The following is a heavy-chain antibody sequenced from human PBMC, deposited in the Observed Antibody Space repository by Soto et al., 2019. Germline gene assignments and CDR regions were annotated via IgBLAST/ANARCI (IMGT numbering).Heavy chain of an antibody. V-gene: IGHV4-59*01. CDR2: IYDTGISGYTPST. CDR1: GGSMSNYY. J-gene: IGHJ6*02. Sequence: KPSETLSLTCTVPGGSMSNYYWSWIRQPPGKGLDWIGYIYDTGISGYTPSTSYNPSLKSRVTMSVDTSKSQFSLKLTSVTAADTAVYYCARGEDAFFYYGLDVWGQGITVTVSS. CDR3: ARGEDAFFYYGLDV.